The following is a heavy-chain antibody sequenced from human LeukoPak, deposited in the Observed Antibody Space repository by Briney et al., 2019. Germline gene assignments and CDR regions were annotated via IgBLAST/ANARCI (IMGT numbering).Heavy chain of an antibody. CDR1: GFTFSSYA. J-gene: IGHJ4*02. CDR3: AKDLEPTAAGQIDY. CDR2: ISGSGGST. V-gene: IGHV3-23*01. D-gene: IGHD6-13*01. Sequence: GGSLRLSCAASGFTFSSYAMSWVRQAPGKGLEWVTAISGSGGSTYYADSVKGRFTISRDNSKNTLYLQMNSLRAEDTAVYYCAKDLEPTAAGQIDYWGQGTLVTVSS.